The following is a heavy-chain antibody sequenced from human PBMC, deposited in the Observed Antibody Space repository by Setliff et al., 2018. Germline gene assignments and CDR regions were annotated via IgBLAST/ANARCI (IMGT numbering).Heavy chain of an antibody. V-gene: IGHV3-30*02. Sequence: GGSLRLSCAASGFSFGGHDMHWVRQAPGKGLEWVAFIRYDGTTESYADSVRGRFTISRDNSKNTLYLQMNILRPEDTALYYCVRDSSADYYDNDYFKYWGQGALVTVSS. CDR1: GFSFGGHD. CDR2: IRYDGTTE. CDR3: VRDSSADYYDNDYFKY. D-gene: IGHD2-21*02. J-gene: IGHJ1*01.